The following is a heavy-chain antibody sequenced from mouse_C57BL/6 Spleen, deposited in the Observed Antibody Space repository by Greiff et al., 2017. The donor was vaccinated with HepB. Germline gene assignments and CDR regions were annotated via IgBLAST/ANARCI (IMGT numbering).Heavy chain of an antibody. Sequence: EVQLQESGGDLVKPGGSLKLSCAASGFTFSRYGMSWVRQTPDKRLEWVATISSGGSYTYYPDSVKGRFTISRDNAKNTLYLQMSSLKSEDTAMYYCARHYYGSSYPFAYWGQGTLVTVSA. CDR2: ISSGGSYT. CDR3: ARHYYGSSYPFAY. V-gene: IGHV5-6*01. CDR1: GFTFSRYG. D-gene: IGHD1-1*01. J-gene: IGHJ3*01.